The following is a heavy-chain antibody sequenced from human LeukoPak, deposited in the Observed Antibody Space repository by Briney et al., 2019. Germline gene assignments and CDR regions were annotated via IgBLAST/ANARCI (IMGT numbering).Heavy chain of an antibody. J-gene: IGHJ4*02. CDR3: ATYLGITMVRGVPHDY. Sequence: GGSLRLSCAASGFTFSSYEMNWVRRAPGKGLEWVSYISSSGSTIYYADSVKGRFTISRDNAKNSLYLQMNSLRVEDTAVYYCATYLGITMVRGVPHDYWGQGTLVTVSS. V-gene: IGHV3-48*03. CDR2: ISSSGSTI. CDR1: GFTFSSYE. D-gene: IGHD3-10*01.